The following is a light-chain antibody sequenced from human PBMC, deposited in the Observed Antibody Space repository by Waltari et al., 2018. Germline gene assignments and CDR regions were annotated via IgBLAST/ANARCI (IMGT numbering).Light chain of an antibody. J-gene: IGLJ3*02. CDR3: SSFPSGNTGWL. Sequence: QSALTQPASVSGSPGQSITISCTGTSSDVGDNNFVSWYQQHPGKAPKLIIFDVSNRPSRVSNRFSGSKSGNTASLTISGLRAEDEAYYYCSSFPSGNTGWLFGGGTKLTVL. V-gene: IGLV2-14*03. CDR1: SSDVGDNNF. CDR2: DVS.